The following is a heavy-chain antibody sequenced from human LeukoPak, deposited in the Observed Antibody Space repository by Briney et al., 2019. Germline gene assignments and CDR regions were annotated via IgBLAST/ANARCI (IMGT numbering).Heavy chain of an antibody. D-gene: IGHD3-22*01. CDR1: GFTFSSYA. CDR2: ISGSGGST. J-gene: IGHJ4*02. CDR3: AKGETYYYDSSGYYHDY. V-gene: IGHV3-23*01. Sequence: PGGSLRLSCAASGFTFSSYAMSWVRQAPGKGLEWVSAISGSGGSTYYADSVKGRFTISRDNSKNTLYLQMNSLRAEDTAVYYCAKGETYYYDSSGYYHDYWGQGTLVTVSS.